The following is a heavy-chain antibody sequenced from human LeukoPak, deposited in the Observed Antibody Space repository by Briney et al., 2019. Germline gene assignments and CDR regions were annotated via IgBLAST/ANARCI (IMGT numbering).Heavy chain of an antibody. J-gene: IGHJ4*02. CDR2: VSTTGAST. D-gene: IGHD4-23*01. CDR3: AKDWTTVVTPKGYYFDS. CDR1: GFTFHTYA. V-gene: IGHV3-23*01. Sequence: GGSLRLSCEASGFTFHTYAMSWVRQAPGKGLEWVAAVSTTGASTYYADSVKGRFTISRDNSKNTLSLQMDSLRVEDTALYYCAKDWTTVVTPKGYYFDSWGEGTLVTVSS.